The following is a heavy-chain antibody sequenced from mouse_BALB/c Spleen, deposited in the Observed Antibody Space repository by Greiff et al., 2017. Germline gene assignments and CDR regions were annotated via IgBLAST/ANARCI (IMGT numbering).Heavy chain of an antibody. J-gene: IGHJ4*01. Sequence: VQLQQSGPELVKPGASMKISCKASGYSFTGYTMNWVKQSHGKNLEWIGLINPYNGGTSYNQKFKGKATLTVDKSSSTAYMELLSLTSEDSAVYYCGRGYYGSSYYAMDYWGQGTSVTVSS. CDR1: GYSFTGYT. CDR3: GRGYYGSSYYAMDY. D-gene: IGHD1-1*01. V-gene: IGHV1-37*01. CDR2: INPYNGGT.